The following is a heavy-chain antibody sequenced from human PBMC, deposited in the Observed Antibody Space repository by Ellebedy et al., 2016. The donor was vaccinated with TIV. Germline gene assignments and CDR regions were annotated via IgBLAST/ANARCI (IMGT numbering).Heavy chain of an antibody. J-gene: IGHJ4*02. CDR2: ISSSGGST. CDR3: AKDQRTPATVTTGLADS. V-gene: IGHV3-23*01. D-gene: IGHD4-17*01. CDR1: GFTFRRYW. Sequence: PGGSLRLSCAASGFTFRRYWMAWVRQAPGKGLEWVATISSSGGSTYYADSVKGRFTISRDISKNTLYLQMNSLRAEDTAVYYCAKDQRTPATVTTGLADSWGQGTLVTVSS.